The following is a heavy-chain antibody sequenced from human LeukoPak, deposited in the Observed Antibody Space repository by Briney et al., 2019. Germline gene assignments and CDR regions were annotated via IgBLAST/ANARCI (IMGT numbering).Heavy chain of an antibody. CDR2: IYYSGST. Sequence: TPSETLSLTCTVSGGSISSYYWSWIRQPPGKGLEWIGYIYYSGSTNYNPSLKSRVTISVDTSKNQFSLKLCSVTAADTAVYYCARSRYNWNYVPDYWGQGTLVTVSS. CDR1: GGSISSYY. CDR3: ARSRYNWNYVPDY. V-gene: IGHV4-59*08. J-gene: IGHJ4*02. D-gene: IGHD1-7*01.